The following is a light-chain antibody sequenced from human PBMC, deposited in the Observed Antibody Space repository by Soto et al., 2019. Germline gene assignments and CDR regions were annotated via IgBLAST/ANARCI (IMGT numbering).Light chain of an antibody. J-gene: IGKJ2*01. CDR2: GAS. V-gene: IGKV3-15*01. CDR3: QSYNDWPFT. Sequence: EIVMTQSPATLSVSPGEKVTLSCRACEGFSTYLAWYQQKPGQAPRLLIYGASTKATGIPARFSGSGFATDFTLTISSLQSEDFAVYYCQSYNDWPFTFGQGTKVDIK. CDR1: EGFSTY.